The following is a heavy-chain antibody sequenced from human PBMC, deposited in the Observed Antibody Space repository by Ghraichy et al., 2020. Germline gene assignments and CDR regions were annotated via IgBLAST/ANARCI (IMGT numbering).Heavy chain of an antibody. D-gene: IGHD3-22*01. V-gene: IGHV1-46*01. CDR2: INPSGGST. CDR3: ARGSSWVTMIVVVTAPPDY. Sequence: ASVKVSCKASGYTFTSYYMHWVRQAPGQGLEWMGIINPSGGSTSYAQKFQGRVTMTRDTSTSTVYMELSSLRSEDTAVYYCARGSSWVTMIVVVTAPPDYWGQGTLVTVSS. J-gene: IGHJ4*02. CDR1: GYTFTSYY.